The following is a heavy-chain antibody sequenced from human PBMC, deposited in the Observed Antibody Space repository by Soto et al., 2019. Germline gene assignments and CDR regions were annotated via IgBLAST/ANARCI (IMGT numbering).Heavy chain of an antibody. CDR1: GFTFSSYW. V-gene: IGHV3-74*01. CDR2: INSDGSTT. Sequence: EVQLVESGGGLVQPGGSLRLSCGASGFTFSSYWMNWVRQAPGKGLVWVSRINSDGSTTGYVDSVKGRFTISRDNAKNTLYLQMNSLRAEDTAVYYCARRDQIAYYYGMDVWGQGTTVTVSS. J-gene: IGHJ6*02. D-gene: IGHD2-21*01. CDR3: ARRDQIAYYYGMDV.